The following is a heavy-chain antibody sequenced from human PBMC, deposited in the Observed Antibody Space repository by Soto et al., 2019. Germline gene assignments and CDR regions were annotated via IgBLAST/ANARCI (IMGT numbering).Heavy chain of an antibody. CDR1: GFTFTNYA. D-gene: IGHD2-2*01. J-gene: IGHJ4*02. CDR3: VARYCSSTTCYQVDY. Sequence: GGSLRLSCSASGFTFTNYAIHWIRQAPGKGLEYVSAISSTGGSTYYADSVKGRLTISRDNSKNTVYLQMSSLRSEDSAVYYCVARYCSSTTCYQVDYWGQGTLVTVSS. CDR2: ISSTGGST. V-gene: IGHV3-64D*06.